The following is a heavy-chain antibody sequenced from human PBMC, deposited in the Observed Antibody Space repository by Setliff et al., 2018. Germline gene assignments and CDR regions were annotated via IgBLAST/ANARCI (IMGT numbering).Heavy chain of an antibody. V-gene: IGHV4-4*07. Sequence: SETLSLTCTVSGGSISSYYWSWIRQPAGKGLEWIGHIYIGGSANYNPSLKSRVTMSIDTSKNQFSLKLNSVTAADMAVYYCAKDSSSGSGYYIGYYYYGMDVWGQGTTVTVSS. CDR3: AKDSSSGSGYYIGYYYYGMDV. CDR1: GGSISSYY. D-gene: IGHD3-22*01. CDR2: IYIGGSA. J-gene: IGHJ6*02.